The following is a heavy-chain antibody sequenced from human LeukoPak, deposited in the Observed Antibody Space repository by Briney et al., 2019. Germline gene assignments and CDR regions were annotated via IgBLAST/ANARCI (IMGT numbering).Heavy chain of an antibody. V-gene: IGHV3-21*04. CDR3: ARGGWHYYYMDV. CDR1: GLTFSGYN. J-gene: IGHJ6*03. Sequence: GGSLRLSCAASGLTFSGYNMNWVRQAPGKGLEWVSSISSSSGYIYYADSVKGRFTISRDNAKNSLYLQMNSLRAEDTAFYYCARGGWHYYYMDVWGKGTTVTVSS. CDR2: ISSSSGYI. D-gene: IGHD6-19*01.